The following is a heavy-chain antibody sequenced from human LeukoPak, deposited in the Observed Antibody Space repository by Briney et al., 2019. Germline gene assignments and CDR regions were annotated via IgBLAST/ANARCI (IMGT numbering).Heavy chain of an antibody. D-gene: IGHD3-22*01. J-gene: IGHJ4*02. V-gene: IGHV4-34*01. CDR3: ARGQGSYYDSSGYLYDY. CDR1: GGSFSGYY. CDR2: INHSGST. Sequence: PSETLSLTCAVYGGSFSGYYWSWIRQPPGKGLEWIGEINHSGSTNYNPSLKSRVTISVDTSKNQFSLKLSSVTAADTAVYYCARGQGSYYDSSGYLYDYWGQGTLVTVSS.